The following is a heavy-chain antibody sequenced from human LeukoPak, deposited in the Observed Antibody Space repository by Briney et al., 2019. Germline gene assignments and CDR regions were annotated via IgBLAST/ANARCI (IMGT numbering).Heavy chain of an antibody. CDR1: GYSISSSNW. V-gene: IGHV4-28*03. CDR2: IYYSGST. D-gene: IGHD3-10*01. CDR3: ARDYYGSNTFDY. J-gene: IGHJ4*02. Sequence: SDTLSLTCAVSGYSISSSNWWGWIRQPPGKGLEWIGYIYYSGSTYYNPSLKSRVTISVDTSKNQFSLKLSSVTAADTAVYYCARDYYGSNTFDYWGQGTLVTVSS.